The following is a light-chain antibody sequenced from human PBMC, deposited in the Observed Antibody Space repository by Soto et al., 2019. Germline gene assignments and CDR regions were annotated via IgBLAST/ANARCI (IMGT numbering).Light chain of an antibody. V-gene: IGLV3-1*01. J-gene: IGLJ2*01. Sequence: SYELTQPPSVSVSPGQTASITCSGDNLGVKYACWYQQKPGQSPVLVIYQDSKRPSGIPERFSGSNSGNTATLTISGTQAMDEADYYCQAWDSVVVFGGGTKLTVL. CDR1: NLGVKY. CDR2: QDS. CDR3: QAWDSVVV.